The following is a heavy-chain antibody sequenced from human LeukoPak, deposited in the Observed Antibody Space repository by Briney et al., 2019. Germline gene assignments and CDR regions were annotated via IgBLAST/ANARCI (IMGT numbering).Heavy chain of an antibody. CDR3: ARGLQGYYDSLTGYYRGRYYFDY. D-gene: IGHD3-9*01. CDR2: ISGSSHDI. Sequence: GGSLRLSCAASGFTFSDYYMNWIRQTPGKGLEWLSYISGSSHDINYAGSVEGRFTVSRDNTKRSLYLEMNSLRAEDTAVYYCARGLQGYYDSLTGYYRGRYYFDYWGQGTLVTVSS. V-gene: IGHV3-11*05. CDR1: GFTFSDYY. J-gene: IGHJ4*02.